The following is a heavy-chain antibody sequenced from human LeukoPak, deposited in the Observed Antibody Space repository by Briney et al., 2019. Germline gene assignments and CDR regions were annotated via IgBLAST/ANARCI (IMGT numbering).Heavy chain of an antibody. CDR2: FDPEDGET. CDR1: GYTLTELS. CDR3: ATVSYSGSYLYAFDI. D-gene: IGHD1-26*01. Sequence: ASVEVSCKVSGYTLTELSMHWVRQAPGKGIEWMGGFDPEDGETIYAQKFQGRVTMTEDTSTDTAYMELSSLRSEDTAVYYCATVSYSGSYLYAFDIWGQGTMVTVSS. J-gene: IGHJ3*02. V-gene: IGHV1-24*01.